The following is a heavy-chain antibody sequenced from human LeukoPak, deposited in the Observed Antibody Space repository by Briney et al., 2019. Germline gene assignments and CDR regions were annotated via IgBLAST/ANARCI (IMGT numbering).Heavy chain of an antibody. D-gene: IGHD2-15*01. J-gene: IGHJ4*02. V-gene: IGHV4-39*02. CDR2: IYYSGST. CDR3: ARLVCGGGSCPAELDY. Sequence: PSETLSLTCIVSGGSISSGGHYWGWIRQPPGKGLEWIGSIYYSGSTYYNPSLNSRVTMFIDMSKNHFSLKMSSVTATDTAVYYCARLVCGGGSCPAELDYWGQGTLVTVSS. CDR1: GGSISSGGHY.